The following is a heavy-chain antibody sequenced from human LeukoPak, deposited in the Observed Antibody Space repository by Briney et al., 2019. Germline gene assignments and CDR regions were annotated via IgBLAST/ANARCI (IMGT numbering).Heavy chain of an antibody. CDR3: ARGRITMVRGVIITRLNAFDI. J-gene: IGHJ3*02. V-gene: IGHV4-59*01. Sequence: PSETLSLTCNVSGDPISRYYWSWIRRSPGKGLEWIGYIYYSGSTHYNPSLESRLTISVDTSKNQFSLMLRSVTAADTAVYYCARGRITMVRGVIITRLNAFDIWGQGTMVTVSS. D-gene: IGHD3-10*01. CDR2: IYYSGST. CDR1: GDPISRYY.